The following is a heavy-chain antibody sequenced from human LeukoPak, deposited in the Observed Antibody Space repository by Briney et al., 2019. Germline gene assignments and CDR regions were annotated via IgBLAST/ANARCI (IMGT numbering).Heavy chain of an antibody. CDR1: GFTFNSYA. CDR3: ANVGGYYDSSNY. D-gene: IGHD3-22*01. J-gene: IGHJ4*02. CDR2: ISGSGGST. Sequence: GGSLRLSCAAAGFTFNSYAMSWVRQAPGKGLEWVSAISGSGGSTYYADSVKGRFTISRDNSKNTLYLQMNSLRAEDTAVYYCANVGGYYDSSNYWGQGTLVTVSS. V-gene: IGHV3-23*01.